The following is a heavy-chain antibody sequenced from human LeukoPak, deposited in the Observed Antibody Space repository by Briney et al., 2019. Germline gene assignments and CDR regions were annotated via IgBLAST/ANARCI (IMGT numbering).Heavy chain of an antibody. CDR2: IDSGGSNT. CDR1: GFTFSTYW. J-gene: IGHJ4*02. Sequence: GGSLRLSCVVSGFTFSTYWMHWVRQGPGKGLVWVSRIDSGGSNTLYADSVRGRFTISRDNAKNTLYLQMNSLRVEDTAMYYCARVGREYSSSSPPDYWGQGTLVTVSS. CDR3: ARVGREYSSSSPPDY. V-gene: IGHV3-74*01. D-gene: IGHD6-6*01.